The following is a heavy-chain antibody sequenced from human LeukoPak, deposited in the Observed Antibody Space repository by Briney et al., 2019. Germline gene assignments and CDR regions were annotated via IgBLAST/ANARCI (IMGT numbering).Heavy chain of an antibody. V-gene: IGHV4-38-2*02. D-gene: IGHD5-18*01. Sequence: PSETLSLTCTVSGYSISSGYYWGWIRQPPGKGLEWIGSIYHSGSTYYNPSLKSRVTISVDTSKNQFSLKLSSVTAADTAVYYCARDWEEGYSYGFGDPAAFDIWGQGTMVTVSS. J-gene: IGHJ3*02. CDR2: IYHSGST. CDR1: GYSISSGYY. CDR3: ARDWEEGYSYGFGDPAAFDI.